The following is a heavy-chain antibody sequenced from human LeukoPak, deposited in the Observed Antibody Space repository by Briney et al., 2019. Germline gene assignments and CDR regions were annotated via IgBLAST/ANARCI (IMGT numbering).Heavy chain of an antibody. Sequence: GRSLRLTCAASGFTFGSYAMHWVRQAPGKGLEWVAVISYDGSNKYYADSVKGRFTISRDNSKNTLYLQMNSLRAEDTAVYYCARKAVAGPLGYWGQGTLVTVSS. CDR3: ARKAVAGPLGY. CDR1: GFTFGSYA. D-gene: IGHD6-19*01. CDR2: ISYDGSNK. J-gene: IGHJ4*02. V-gene: IGHV3-30-3*01.